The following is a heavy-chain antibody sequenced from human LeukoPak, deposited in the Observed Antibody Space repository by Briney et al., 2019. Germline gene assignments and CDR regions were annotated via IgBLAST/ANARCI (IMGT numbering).Heavy chain of an antibody. CDR3: ASNRDSSGYLNAFDI. Sequence: GASVKVSCKASGYTFTSYGISWVRQAPGQGLEWMGWISAYNGNTNYAQKLQGRVTMTTDTSTSTAYMELRSLRSDDTAVYYCASNRDSSGYLNAFDIWGQGTMVTVSS. CDR2: ISAYNGNT. J-gene: IGHJ3*02. CDR1: GYTFTSYG. V-gene: IGHV1-18*01. D-gene: IGHD3-22*01.